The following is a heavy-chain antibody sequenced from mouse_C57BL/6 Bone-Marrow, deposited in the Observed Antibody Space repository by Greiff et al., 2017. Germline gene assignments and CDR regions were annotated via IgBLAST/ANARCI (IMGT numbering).Heavy chain of an antibody. D-gene: IGHD2-4*01. CDR2: IDPSDSET. CDR1: GYTFTSYW. Sequence: QVQLQQPGAELVRPGSSVKLSCKASGYTFTSYWMHWVKQRPIQGLEWIGNIDPSDSETHYNQKFKDKATLTVDKSSSTAYMQLSSLTSEDSAVYYCARDDYLWYFDVWGTGTTVTVSS. V-gene: IGHV1-52*01. J-gene: IGHJ1*03. CDR3: ARDDYLWYFDV.